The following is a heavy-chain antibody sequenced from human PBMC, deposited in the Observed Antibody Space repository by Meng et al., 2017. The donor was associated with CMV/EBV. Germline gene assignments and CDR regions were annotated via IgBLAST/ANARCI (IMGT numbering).Heavy chain of an antibody. CDR1: GGTFSSYA. CDR2: IIPIFGTA. Sequence: SVKVSCKASGGTFSSYAISWVRQAPGQGLEWMGVIIPIFGTANYAQKFQGRVTITTDESTSTAYMELSSLRSEDTAVYYCASTRASVVPAATSSYYYYYGMDVWGQGTTVTVSS. J-gene: IGHJ6*02. D-gene: IGHD2-2*01. V-gene: IGHV1-69*05. CDR3: ASTRASVVPAATSSYYYYYGMDV.